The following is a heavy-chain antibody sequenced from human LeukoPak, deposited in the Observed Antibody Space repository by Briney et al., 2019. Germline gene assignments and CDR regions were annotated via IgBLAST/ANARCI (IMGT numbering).Heavy chain of an antibody. Sequence: KPGGSLRLSCAASGFTFSVYYMNWIRQAPGKGLEWVSYISSSGSTISYADSVKGRFTVSRDNAKNSLYLQMNSLRAEDTAVYYCARSILPAANAIDYWGQGTLVTVSS. CDR1: GFTFSVYY. CDR3: ARSILPAANAIDY. D-gene: IGHD2-2*01. J-gene: IGHJ4*02. V-gene: IGHV3-11*04. CDR2: ISSSGSTI.